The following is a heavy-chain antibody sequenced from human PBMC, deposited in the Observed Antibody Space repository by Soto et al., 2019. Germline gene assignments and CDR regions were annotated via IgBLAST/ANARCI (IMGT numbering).Heavy chain of an antibody. J-gene: IGHJ4*02. Sequence: GGSLRLSCAASGLAFSRYAMHWVRQAPGKGLEWVSVISRDGSNEDYVDAVKGRFTISRDNSKNILYLQMNSLTPEDTAVYYCAGATVTTVGYFDYRGQGSLVTVSS. CDR2: ISRDGSNE. D-gene: IGHD4-17*01. CDR3: AGATVTTVGYFDY. CDR1: GLAFSRYA. V-gene: IGHV3-30*03.